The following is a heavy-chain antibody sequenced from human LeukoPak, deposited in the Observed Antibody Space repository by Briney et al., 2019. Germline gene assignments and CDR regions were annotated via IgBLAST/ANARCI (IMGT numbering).Heavy chain of an antibody. V-gene: IGHV3-30*18. CDR1: GFTFSSYG. D-gene: IGHD6-13*01. Sequence: TGGSLRLSCAASGFTFSSYGMHCVRQAPGKGVEGVAVISYDGSNKYYADSVRGRFTISRDNSKNTMYMQMNSLRAEATAVYYCAKAGDWGSSSWYGNWYYYYYMDVWGKGTTVTVYS. CDR2: ISYDGSNK. J-gene: IGHJ6*03. CDR3: AKAGDWGSSSWYGNWYYYYYMDV.